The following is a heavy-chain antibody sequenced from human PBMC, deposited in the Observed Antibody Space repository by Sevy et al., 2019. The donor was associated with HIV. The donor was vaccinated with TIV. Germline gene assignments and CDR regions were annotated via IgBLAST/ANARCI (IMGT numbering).Heavy chain of an antibody. Sequence: GGSLRLSCAASGFTFSSYAMHWVRQAPGKGLEWVAVISYDGSNKYYADSVKGRFTISRDNSKNTLYLQMNSLRAEDTAVYYCARGGEWELPAEYYLDYWGQGTLVTVSS. CDR3: ARGGEWELPAEYYLDY. D-gene: IGHD1-26*01. CDR1: GFTFSSYA. V-gene: IGHV3-30-3*01. J-gene: IGHJ4*02. CDR2: ISYDGSNK.